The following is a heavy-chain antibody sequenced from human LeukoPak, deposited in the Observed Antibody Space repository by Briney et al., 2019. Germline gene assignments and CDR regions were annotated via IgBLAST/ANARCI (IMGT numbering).Heavy chain of an antibody. V-gene: IGHV3-21*01. J-gene: IGHJ4*02. CDR3: ARGRSEYSYTSNFYYFDY. CDR1: GFTFSSYS. D-gene: IGHD5-18*01. Sequence: GGSLRLSCAASGFTFSSYSMNWVRQAPGKGLEWVSSISSSSSYIYYADSVKGRFTISRDNAKNSLYLQMNSLRAEDTAVYYCARGRSEYSYTSNFYYFDYWGQGTLVTVSS. CDR2: ISSSSSYI.